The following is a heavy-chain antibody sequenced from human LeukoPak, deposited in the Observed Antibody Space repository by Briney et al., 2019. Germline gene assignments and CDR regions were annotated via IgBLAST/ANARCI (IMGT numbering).Heavy chain of an antibody. J-gene: IGHJ3*02. Sequence: GASVKVSCKASGYTFTSYDINWVRQATGQGLEWMGWINPIGGYTGFAQKFQGRVTMTGDTSISTAYMELNSLRSEDAAVYYCARGNRLYTSSWSSLAFDIWGQGTMLTVSS. CDR2: INPIGGYT. D-gene: IGHD6-13*01. CDR3: ARGNRLYTSSWSSLAFDI. CDR1: GYTFTSYD. V-gene: IGHV1-8*01.